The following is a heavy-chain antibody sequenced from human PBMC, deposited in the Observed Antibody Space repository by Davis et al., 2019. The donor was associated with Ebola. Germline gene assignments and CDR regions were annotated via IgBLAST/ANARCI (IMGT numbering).Heavy chain of an antibody. CDR3: ARVGAIKGVDY. D-gene: IGHD3-10*01. CDR1: GYSINRGFT. V-gene: IGHV4-38-2*02. J-gene: IGHJ4*02. Sequence: MPGGSLRLSCTVSGYSINRGFTWGWIRQPPGKGLEWIGSIYHSGSTNYSPSLKRRVTISADTSKNQFSLRLKSVTAADTAVYYCARVGAIKGVDYWGQGTLVTVSS. CDR2: IYHSGST.